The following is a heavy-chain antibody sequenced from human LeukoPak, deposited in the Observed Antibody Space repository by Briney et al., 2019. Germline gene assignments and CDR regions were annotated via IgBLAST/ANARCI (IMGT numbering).Heavy chain of an antibody. V-gene: IGHV3-21*01. Sequence: GGSLRLSCAASGFTFSSYSMNWVRQAPGKGLEWVSSISSSSSYIYYADSVKGRFTISRDNDKNSLYLQMNSLRAEDTAVYYCARRRFGRAYCSSTSCQEYYFDYWGQGTLVTVSS. J-gene: IGHJ4*02. D-gene: IGHD2-2*01. CDR2: ISSSSSYI. CDR3: ARRRFGRAYCSSTSCQEYYFDY. CDR1: GFTFSSYS.